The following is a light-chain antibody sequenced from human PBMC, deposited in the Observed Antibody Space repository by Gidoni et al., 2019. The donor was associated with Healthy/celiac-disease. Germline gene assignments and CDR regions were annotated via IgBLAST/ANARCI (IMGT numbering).Light chain of an antibody. CDR3: AAWDDSLNGPLYV. CDR1: SSNIGSNT. Sequence: QSVLTQPPSASGTPGQRVTISCSGSSSNIGSNTVNWYQQLPGTSPKLLIYSNNQRPSGVPDRFSGSKSGTSASLAISGLQSEDEADYYCAAWDDSLNGPLYVFGTGTNVTVL. J-gene: IGLJ1*01. CDR2: SNN. V-gene: IGLV1-44*01.